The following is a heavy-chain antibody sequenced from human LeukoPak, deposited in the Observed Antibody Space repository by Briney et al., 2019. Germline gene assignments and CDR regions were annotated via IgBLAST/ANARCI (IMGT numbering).Heavy chain of an antibody. CDR3: ARGIFGVVTAAKTSDY. CDR1: GYTFTGYY. Sequence: ASVKVSCKASGYTFTGYYMHWVRQAPGKGLEWMGWINPNSGGTNYAQKFQGRVTMTTDTSTSTAYMELRSLRSDDTAVYYCARGIFGVVTAAKTSDYWGQGTLVTVSS. CDR2: INPNSGGT. D-gene: IGHD3-3*01. J-gene: IGHJ4*02. V-gene: IGHV1-2*02.